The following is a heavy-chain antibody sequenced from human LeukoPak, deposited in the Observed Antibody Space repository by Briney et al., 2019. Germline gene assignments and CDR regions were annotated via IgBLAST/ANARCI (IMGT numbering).Heavy chain of an antibody. J-gene: IGHJ4*02. CDR2: INPKSGGT. CDR1: GYSFTGHY. CDR3: ARVGRVAHEIDY. V-gene: IGHV1-2*02. Sequence: ASVKVSCKASGYSFTGHYMHWVRQAPGQGLEWMGWINPKSGGTNYAQKFQGRVTMTRDTSISTAYMDMSSLRSDDTAVYYCARVGRVAHEIDYWGQGTLVTVSS. D-gene: IGHD1-26*01.